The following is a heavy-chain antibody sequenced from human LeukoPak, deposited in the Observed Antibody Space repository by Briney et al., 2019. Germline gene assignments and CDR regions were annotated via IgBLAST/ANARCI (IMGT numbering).Heavy chain of an antibody. D-gene: IGHD3-3*01. V-gene: IGHV3-7*01. CDR3: ARVGYDFWSGYYNPYYFDY. CDR2: IKQDGSEK. J-gene: IGHJ4*02. CDR1: GSTFSSYW. Sequence: GGSLRLSCAASGSTFSSYWMSWVRQAPGKGLEWVANIKQDGSEKYYVDSVKGRFTISRDNAKNSLYLQMNSLRAGDTAVYYCARVGYDFWSGYYNPYYFDYWGQGTLVTVSS.